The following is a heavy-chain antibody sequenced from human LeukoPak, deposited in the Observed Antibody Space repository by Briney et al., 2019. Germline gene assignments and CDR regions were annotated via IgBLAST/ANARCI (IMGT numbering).Heavy chain of an antibody. V-gene: IGHV5-51*01. Sequence: GESLKISRKGSGYSFTSYWIGWVRQMPGKGLEWMGIIYPGDSDTRYSPSFQGQVTISADKSISTAYLQWSSLKASDTAMYYCARPNNYYGSGSYWWGPFDYWGQGTLVTVSS. CDR2: IYPGDSDT. J-gene: IGHJ4*02. CDR3: ARPNNYYGSGSYWWGPFDY. CDR1: GYSFTSYW. D-gene: IGHD3-10*01.